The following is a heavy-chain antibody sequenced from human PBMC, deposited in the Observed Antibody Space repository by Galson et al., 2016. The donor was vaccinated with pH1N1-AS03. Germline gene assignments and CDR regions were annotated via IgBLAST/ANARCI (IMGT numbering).Heavy chain of an antibody. V-gene: IGHV3-7*01. CDR3: ARKRPTYFDY. CDR1: GFTFSSYW. CDR2: IKVDGSEK. D-gene: IGHD2-21*01. Sequence: SLRLSCAASGFTFSSYWVSWVRQAPGKGLEWVANIKVDGSEKYYVDSVKGRFIISRDNTKNSLYLQVNSLRAEDTAVYYCARKRPTYFDYWGQGTLVTVSS. J-gene: IGHJ4*02.